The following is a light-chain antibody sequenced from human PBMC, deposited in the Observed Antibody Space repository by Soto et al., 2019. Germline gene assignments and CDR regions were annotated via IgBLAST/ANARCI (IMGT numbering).Light chain of an antibody. CDR3: SSFTSSGAVL. V-gene: IGLV2-14*01. Sequence: QSALTQPASVSESPGQSITISCTGTSSDVGAYNYVSWYQQHPGKAPKLMIYDVSDRPSGVSNRFSGSKSGNTASLTISGRQAEDEADYYCSSFTSSGAVLFGGGTKLTVL. CDR2: DVS. CDR1: SSDVGAYNY. J-gene: IGLJ2*01.